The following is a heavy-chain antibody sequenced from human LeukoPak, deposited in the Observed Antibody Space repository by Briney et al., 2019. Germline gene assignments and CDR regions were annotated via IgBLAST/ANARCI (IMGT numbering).Heavy chain of an antibody. CDR3: AREGGGSNRCLD. CDR1: GGSISGYF. J-gene: IGHJ1*01. CDR2: IYAIGTT. D-gene: IGHD3-16*02. V-gene: IGHV4-4*07. Sequence: TSETLSLTCTVSGGSISGYFWSWIRQPAGKGLEWIGRIYAIGTTNYNPSLKSRVTMSVDTSKNQFSLNLTSVTAADTAVYYCAREGGGSNRCLDWGQGTLVTVSS.